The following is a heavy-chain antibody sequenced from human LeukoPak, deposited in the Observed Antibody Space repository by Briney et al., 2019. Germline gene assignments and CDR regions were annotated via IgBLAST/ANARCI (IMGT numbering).Heavy chain of an antibody. CDR1: GFTFSSYG. J-gene: IGHJ4*02. Sequence: GGSLRLSCAASGFTFSSYGMHWVRQAPGKGLEWVAVIWYDGRQKYYAASEKGRFIISRDNSKNTLYLQMNSLRAEDKAVYYCARAHITIFGADYWGQGTLVTVSS. CDR2: IWYDGRQK. D-gene: IGHD3-3*01. CDR3: ARAHITIFGADY. V-gene: IGHV3-33*01.